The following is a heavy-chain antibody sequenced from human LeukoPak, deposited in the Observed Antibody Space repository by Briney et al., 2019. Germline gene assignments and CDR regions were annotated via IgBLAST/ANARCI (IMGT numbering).Heavy chain of an antibody. CDR3: AKVSGYPPVIVVVPAADNSGQRVFDY. D-gene: IGHD2-2*01. CDR1: GFTFSSYG. CDR2: IRYDGSNK. V-gene: IGHV3-30*02. J-gene: IGHJ4*02. Sequence: GGSLRLSCAASGFTFSSYGMHWVRQAPGKGLEWVAFIRYDGSNKYYADSVKGRFTISRDNSKNTLYLQMNSLRAEDTAVYYCAKVSGYPPVIVVVPAADNSGQRVFDYWGQGTLVTVSS.